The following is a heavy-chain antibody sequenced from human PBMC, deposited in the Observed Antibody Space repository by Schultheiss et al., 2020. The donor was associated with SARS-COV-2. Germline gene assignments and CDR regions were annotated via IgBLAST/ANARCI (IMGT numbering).Heavy chain of an antibody. Sequence: GGSLRLSCAASGFTFSSYGMHWVRQAPGKGLVWVSRINSDGSSTSYADSVKGRFTISRDNAKNTLYLQMNSLRAEDTAVYYCAKDWYYYDSSGQIPFDYWGQGTLVTVSS. V-gene: IGHV3-74*01. CDR2: INSDGSST. CDR3: AKDWYYYDSSGQIPFDY. J-gene: IGHJ4*02. D-gene: IGHD3-22*01. CDR1: GFTFSSYG.